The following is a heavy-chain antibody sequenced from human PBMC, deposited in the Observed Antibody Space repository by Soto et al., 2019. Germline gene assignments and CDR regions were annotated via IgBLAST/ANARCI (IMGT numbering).Heavy chain of an antibody. J-gene: IGHJ4*02. Sequence: QVQLVQSGAEVKKPGSSVKVSCKASGGTFSSYAISWVRQAPGQGLEWMGGSIPIFGTANYAQKFQGRVTITADESTSTADMELSSLRSEDTAVYYCARARDYYDSSGPSFDYWGQGTLVTVSS. CDR2: SIPIFGTA. CDR1: GGTFSSYA. D-gene: IGHD3-22*01. CDR3: ARARDYYDSSGPSFDY. V-gene: IGHV1-69*01.